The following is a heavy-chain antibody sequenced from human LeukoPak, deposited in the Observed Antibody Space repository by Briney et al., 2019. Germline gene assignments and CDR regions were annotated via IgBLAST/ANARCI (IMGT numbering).Heavy chain of an antibody. V-gene: IGHV1-69*04. J-gene: IGHJ4*02. D-gene: IGHD3-3*01. CDR3: ARDVSGYFDY. CDR2: IIPILGIA. Sequence: SVKVSCKASGGTFSSYAISWVRQAPGQGLEWMGRIIPILGIANYAQKFRGRVTITADKSTSTAYMELSSLRSEDTAVYYCARDVSGYFDYWGQGTLVTVSS. CDR1: GGTFSSYA.